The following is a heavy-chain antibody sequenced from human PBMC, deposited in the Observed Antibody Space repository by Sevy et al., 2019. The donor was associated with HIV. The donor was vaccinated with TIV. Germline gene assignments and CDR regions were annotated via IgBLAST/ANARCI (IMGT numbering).Heavy chain of an antibody. Sequence: GGSLRLSCAASGFTFSSYWMTWVRQAPGKGLEWVANIKEDGSEKFYVDSVKGRFNISRDNAKNSLYLQMNSLRAEDTAVDYWARPYRTDPFYYSGSGGYYYPSYFDSWGQGTLVTVSS. D-gene: IGHD3-22*01. CDR2: IKEDGSEK. CDR1: GFTFSSYW. V-gene: IGHV3-7*01. CDR3: ARPYRTDPFYYSGSGGYYYPSYFDS. J-gene: IGHJ4*02.